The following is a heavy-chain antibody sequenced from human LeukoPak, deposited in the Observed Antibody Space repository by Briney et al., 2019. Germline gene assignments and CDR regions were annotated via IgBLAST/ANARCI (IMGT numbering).Heavy chain of an antibody. J-gene: IGHJ3*02. CDR3: AREGYSSSWYDPLGAFDI. V-gene: IGHV4-59*01. Sequence: SDTLSLTCSVWGHSFSRYYWRWTPQPPGKGLEGLGYIYYSGSTNYNPSLKSRVTISVDTSKNQFSLKLSSVTAADTAVYYCAREGYSSSWYDPLGAFDIWGQGTMVTVSS. CDR2: IYYSGST. D-gene: IGHD6-13*01. CDR1: GHSFSRYY.